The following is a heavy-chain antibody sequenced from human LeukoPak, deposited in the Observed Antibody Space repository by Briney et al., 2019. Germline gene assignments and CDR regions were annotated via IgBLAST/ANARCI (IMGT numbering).Heavy chain of an antibody. CDR2: IYREDKA. CDR3: ARDSITGATLAY. J-gene: IGHJ4*02. D-gene: IGHD5-24*01. CDR1: GFTFSSYS. V-gene: IGHV3-53*01. Sequence: PGGSLRLSCAASGFTFSSYSMNWVRQAPGKGLEWVSVIYREDKAYYADSVKGRFTISRDSSKNTLYLQINSLRAEDTAIYYCARDSITGATLAYWGQGTLVTVSS.